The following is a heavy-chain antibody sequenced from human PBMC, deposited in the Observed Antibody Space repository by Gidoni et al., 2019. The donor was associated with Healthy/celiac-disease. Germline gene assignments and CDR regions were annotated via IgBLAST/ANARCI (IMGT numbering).Heavy chain of an antibody. CDR3: ARRTYDFLWGRGAFDI. J-gene: IGHJ3*02. D-gene: IGHD3-3*01. Sequence: QLQLQESGPGLVKPSETLSLTCTVSGGSISSSSYYWGWIRQPPGKGLEWIGSIYYSGSTYYTPSLKSRVTISVDTSKNQFSLKLSSVTAADTAVYYCARRTYDFLWGRGAFDIWGQGTMVTVSS. V-gene: IGHV4-39*01. CDR1: GGSISSSSYY. CDR2: IYYSGST.